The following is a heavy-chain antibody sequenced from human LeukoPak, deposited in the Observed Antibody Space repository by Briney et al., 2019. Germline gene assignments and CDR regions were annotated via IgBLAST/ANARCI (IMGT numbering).Heavy chain of an antibody. Sequence: SSETLSLTCTVSGGSISSYYWSWIRQPPGKGLEWIGYIYYSGSTDYNPSLKSRVTISVDTSKNQFSLKLSSVTAADTAVYYCARRGSGTIFDYWGLGTLVTVSS. CDR3: ARRGSGTIFDY. J-gene: IGHJ4*02. CDR2: IYYSGST. CDR1: GGSISSYY. V-gene: IGHV4-59*08. D-gene: IGHD3-10*01.